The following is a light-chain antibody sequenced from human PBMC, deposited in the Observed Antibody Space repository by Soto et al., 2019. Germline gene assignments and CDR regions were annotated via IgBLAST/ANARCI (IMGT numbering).Light chain of an antibody. CDR3: QLYGSSAPA. V-gene: IGKV3-20*01. CDR2: GAS. CDR1: QSVSSSY. Sequence: EIVLTQSPGTLSLSPGERATLSCRASQSVSSSYLAWYQQKPGQAPRLLIYGASSRATGIPDRFSGSGSGTDFTLTIRRLEPEDKALYYCQLYGSSAPAFGQGTKVEIK. J-gene: IGKJ1*01.